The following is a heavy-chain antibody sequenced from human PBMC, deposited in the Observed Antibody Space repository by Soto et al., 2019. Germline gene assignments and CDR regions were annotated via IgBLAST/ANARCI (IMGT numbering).Heavy chain of an antibody. CDR3: VRSMIIVVRLIGLDY. D-gene: IGHD3-22*01. Sequence: LRLSCGASGFTFMSYAMHWVRQTPGKGLEWVAVISYDGSNKHYADSVKGRFSISRDNAKNMLYLQMDSLSSEDTAVYYCVRSMIIVVRLIGLDYWGQGTLVTVSS. J-gene: IGHJ4*02. CDR2: ISYDGSNK. V-gene: IGHV3-30-3*01. CDR1: GFTFMSYA.